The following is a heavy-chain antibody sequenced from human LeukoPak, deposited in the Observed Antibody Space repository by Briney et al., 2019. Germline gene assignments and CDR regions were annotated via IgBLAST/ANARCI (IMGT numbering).Heavy chain of an antibody. Sequence: ASVKVSCKASGYTFTSHGISWVRQAPGQGLEWMGWISTYNGNTNYAQKLQGRVSMTTDTSTSTAYMDLRSLRSEDTAVYYCARVFRRQQLVLDAFDIWGQGTMVTVSS. V-gene: IGHV1-18*01. J-gene: IGHJ3*02. CDR3: ARVFRRQQLVLDAFDI. D-gene: IGHD6-13*01. CDR1: GYTFTSHG. CDR2: ISTYNGNT.